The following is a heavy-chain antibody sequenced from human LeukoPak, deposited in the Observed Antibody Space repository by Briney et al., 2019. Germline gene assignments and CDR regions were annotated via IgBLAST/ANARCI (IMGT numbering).Heavy chain of an antibody. CDR2: IYPGDSDT. CDR1: GYSFTSYW. CDR3: ARQGRFLEWLRGVFDY. D-gene: IGHD3-3*01. Sequence: GESLKISCKGSGYSFTSYWIGWVRQMPGKGLEWMGIIYPGDSDTRYSPSFQGQVTFSADKSISTAYLQWSSLKASDTAMYYCARQGRFLEWLRGVFDYWGQGTLVTVSS. J-gene: IGHJ4*02. V-gene: IGHV5-51*01.